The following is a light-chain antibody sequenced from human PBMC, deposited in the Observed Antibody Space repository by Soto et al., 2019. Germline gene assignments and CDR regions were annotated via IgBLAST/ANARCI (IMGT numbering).Light chain of an antibody. J-gene: IGKJ4*01. CDR2: AAS. CDR1: QAISSY. CDR3: QQTRSYPST. V-gene: IGKV1-9*01. Sequence: DIQLTQAPSFLSASAGDRVSITCRASQAISSYLAWYQQKPGRAPKLLIYAASILQSGVPSRFSGSGSGTDFTLTISSLQAEDFATYYCQQTRSYPSTFGGGTKV.